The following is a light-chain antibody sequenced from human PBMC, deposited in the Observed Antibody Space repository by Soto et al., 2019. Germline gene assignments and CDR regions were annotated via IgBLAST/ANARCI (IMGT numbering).Light chain of an antibody. CDR1: TSNIGTNT. CDR3: QSYDSSLSGWV. CDR2: SNN. Sequence: QSVLTQPPSASGTPGQRVTISCSGSTSNIGTNTVNWYQQVPGTAPRLLIYSNNQRPSGVPDRFSGSKSGTSASLAISGLQAEDEADYYCQSYDSSLSGWVFGGGTKVTVL. V-gene: IGLV1-44*01. J-gene: IGLJ3*02.